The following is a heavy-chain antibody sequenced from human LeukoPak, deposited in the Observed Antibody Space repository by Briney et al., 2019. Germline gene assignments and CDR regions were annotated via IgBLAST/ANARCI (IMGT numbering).Heavy chain of an antibody. CDR1: GGSISTYY. V-gene: IGHV4-59*01. J-gene: IGHJ6*03. Sequence: SETLSLTCTVSGGSISTYYWSWIRQPPGKGLEWIGYMYFSGSTNYNPPLKSRVTISVDTSKNQFSLKLSSVTAADTAVYYCARGQYSSGWARRTGHYYYYMDVWGKGTTVTISS. D-gene: IGHD6-19*01. CDR3: ARGQYSSGWARRTGHYYYYMDV. CDR2: MYFSGST.